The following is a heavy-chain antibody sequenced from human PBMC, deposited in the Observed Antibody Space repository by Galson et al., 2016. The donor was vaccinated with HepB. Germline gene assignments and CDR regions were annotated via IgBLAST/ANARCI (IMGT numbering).Heavy chain of an antibody. CDR2: ISSTSNTI. Sequence: SLRLSCAASGFTFRSYSMNWVRQAPGKGLEWVSYISSTSNTIRYADSVKGRFSISRDNANNSLFLQMNSLRDEDTAVYYCARDRIEWLEETKFDSWGQGTLVVVSS. CDR1: GFTFRSYS. CDR3: ARDRIEWLEETKFDS. D-gene: IGHD5-12*01. V-gene: IGHV3-48*02. J-gene: IGHJ4*02.